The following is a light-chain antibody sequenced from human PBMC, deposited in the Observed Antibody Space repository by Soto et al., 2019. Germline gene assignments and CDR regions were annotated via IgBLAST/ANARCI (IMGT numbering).Light chain of an antibody. CDR3: LSYADTAYV. CDR1: SSDVGGYNY. J-gene: IGLJ1*01. Sequence: QSVLTQPPSASGSPGQSVTISCAGTSSDVGGYNYVSWYQQYPGKVPKLMIYEVSERPSGVPDRFSGSKSGNTAFLTVSGLQAEYKADYYCLSYADTAYVFGTGTKATVL. CDR2: EVS. V-gene: IGLV2-8*01.